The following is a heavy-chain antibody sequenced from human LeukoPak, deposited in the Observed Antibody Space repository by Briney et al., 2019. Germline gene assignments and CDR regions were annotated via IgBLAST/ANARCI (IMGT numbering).Heavy chain of an antibody. CDR3: ARDGAPDAHCSSTSCAIR. CDR1: GFTFNTYW. D-gene: IGHD2-2*01. CDR2: IKQDGSEK. J-gene: IGHJ4*02. V-gene: IGHV3-7*01. Sequence: GGSLRLSCAASGFTFNTYWMNWVRQAPGKGLEWVANIKQDGSEKYYVASVKGRFTISRDNAKNSLYLQMNSLRAEDTAVYYCARDGAPDAHCSSTSCAIRWGQGTLVTVSS.